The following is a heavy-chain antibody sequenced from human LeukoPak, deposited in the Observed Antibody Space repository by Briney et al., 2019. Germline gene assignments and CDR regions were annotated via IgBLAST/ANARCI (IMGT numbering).Heavy chain of an antibody. Sequence: PGGSLRLSCAASGFTFSSYWMSWVRQAPGKGLEWVANIKQDGSEKYYVDSVKGRFTISRDNAKNSLYLQMNSLRAEDTAVYYCARDSPDFWSVYYIYWGQATLVTVSS. V-gene: IGHV3-7*01. CDR1: GFTFSSYW. CDR3: ARDSPDFWSVYYIY. D-gene: IGHD3-3*01. CDR2: IKQDGSEK. J-gene: IGHJ4*02.